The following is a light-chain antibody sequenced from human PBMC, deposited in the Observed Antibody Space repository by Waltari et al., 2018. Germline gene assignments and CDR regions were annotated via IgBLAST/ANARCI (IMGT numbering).Light chain of an antibody. CDR1: ELNKQF. CDR3: QSADSAGIWV. CDR2: KDT. J-gene: IGLJ3*02. V-gene: IGLV3-25*03. Sequence: SYELTQAPSVSVSAGQTATIPCYGSELNKQFGSWYQQRHGQAPVLIIYKDTERTSEIPERFSGSTSGTTVTLTINDVQAEDEADYYCQSADSAGIWVFGGGTTLTVL.